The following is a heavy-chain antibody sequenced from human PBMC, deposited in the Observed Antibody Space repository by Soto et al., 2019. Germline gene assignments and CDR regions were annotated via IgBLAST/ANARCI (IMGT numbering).Heavy chain of an antibody. V-gene: IGHV3-74*03. CDR3: ARDRPHNWFDP. CDR2: INNDGSDT. Sequence: EEQLVESGGGLVQPGGALRLSCAASGFTFNGHWMHWVRQAPGKGLMWISRINNDGSDTTYADSVRGRFTISRENDKNTVYLQMNSLRAEDTAVYYCARDRPHNWFDPWGQGTLVTVSS. CDR1: GFTFNGHW. J-gene: IGHJ5*01.